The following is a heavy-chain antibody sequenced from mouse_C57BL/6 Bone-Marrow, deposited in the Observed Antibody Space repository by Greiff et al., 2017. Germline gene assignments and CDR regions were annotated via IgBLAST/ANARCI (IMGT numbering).Heavy chain of an antibody. J-gene: IGHJ3*01. Sequence: EVKLMESGGDLVKPGGSLKLSCAASGFTFSSYGMSWVRQTPDKRLEWVATISSGGSYTYSPDSVKGRFTISRDNAKNTLYLQMSSLKSEDTAMYYCARHGSFAYWGQGTLVTVSA. V-gene: IGHV5-6*01. CDR2: ISSGGSYT. CDR3: ARHGSFAY. CDR1: GFTFSSYG.